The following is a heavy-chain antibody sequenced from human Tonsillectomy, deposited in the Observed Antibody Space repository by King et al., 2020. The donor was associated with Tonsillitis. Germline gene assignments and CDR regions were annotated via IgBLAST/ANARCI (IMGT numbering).Heavy chain of an antibody. V-gene: IGHV4-38-2*02. CDR1: GYSISSGYY. CDR2: VYHSGST. Sequence: VQLQESGPGLVKPSETLSLTCAVSGYSISSGYYWGWIRQPPGKGLEWIGTVYHSGSTYYNPSLKSRVTISADTSKNQFSLKLSSVTAADTAVYYCARDLEAGSSGWYVNTWFDPWGQGTLVTVSS. D-gene: IGHD6-19*01. J-gene: IGHJ5*02. CDR3: ARDLEAGSSGWYVNTWFDP.